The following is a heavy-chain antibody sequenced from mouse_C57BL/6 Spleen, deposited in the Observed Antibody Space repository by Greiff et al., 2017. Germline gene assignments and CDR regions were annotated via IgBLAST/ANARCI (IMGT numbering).Heavy chain of an antibody. CDR2: IYPRSGNT. Sequence: QVQLQQSGAELARPGASVKLSCKASGYTFTSSGISWVKQRTGQGLEWIGEIYPRSGNTYYNEKFKGKATLTADKSSSTAYMELRSLTSEDSAVYFCAKRDYDVDYWGQGTTLTVSS. J-gene: IGHJ2*01. D-gene: IGHD2-4*01. CDR3: AKRDYDVDY. CDR1: GYTFTSSG. V-gene: IGHV1-81*01.